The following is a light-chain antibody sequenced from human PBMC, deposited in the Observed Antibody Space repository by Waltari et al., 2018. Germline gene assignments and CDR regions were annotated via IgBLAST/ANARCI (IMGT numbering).Light chain of an antibody. V-gene: IGKV3-15*01. CDR3: QQYNDLPLT. Sequence: EIAMTQSPPTLSVSPGESATLPCRATQSVGTKLAWYQQKPGRAPGLLIYGASARATGIPDRFSGRGSGTEFTLTITSLQSEDFAIYYCQQYNDLPLTFGQGTRLDIK. J-gene: IGKJ5*01. CDR1: QSVGTK. CDR2: GAS.